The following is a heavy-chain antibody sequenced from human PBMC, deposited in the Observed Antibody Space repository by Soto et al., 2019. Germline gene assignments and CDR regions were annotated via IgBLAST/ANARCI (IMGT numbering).Heavy chain of an antibody. Sequence: GGCLRLSCAAYGFTFSSYWMHWVRQAPGKGLVWVSRINSDGSSTSYADSVKGRFTISRDNAKNTLYLQMNSLRAEDTAVYYCAIARELEPTVYYFDYWGQGTLVTVSS. CDR3: AIARELEPTVYYFDY. CDR2: INSDGSST. D-gene: IGHD1-1*01. CDR1: GFTFSSYW. V-gene: IGHV3-74*01. J-gene: IGHJ4*02.